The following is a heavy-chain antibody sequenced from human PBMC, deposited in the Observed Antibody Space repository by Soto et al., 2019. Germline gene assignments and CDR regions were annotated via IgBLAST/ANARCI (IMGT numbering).Heavy chain of an antibody. CDR1: GGCISSYY. V-gene: IGHV4-4*07. CDR2: IYTSGST. J-gene: IGHJ3*02. Sequence: AETLSLTCTGSGGCISSYYWSWIRQHSGKGLEWIGRIYTSGSTNYNPSLKRRVIISVDTSKNQFSLKLSSVTAADTAMYYCARDRDGNVREDDFDIWGQGTLVTVSS. CDR3: ARDRDGNVREDDFDI.